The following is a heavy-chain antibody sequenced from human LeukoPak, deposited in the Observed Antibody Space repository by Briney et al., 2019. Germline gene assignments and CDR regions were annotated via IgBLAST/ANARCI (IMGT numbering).Heavy chain of an antibody. J-gene: IGHJ6*03. Sequence: SETLSLTCTVSGGSISHYVWSWIRQSPGKGLEWIGYINDSGNTNYNPSLKSRVTISVDKSKNHFSLKLSSVTAADTAVYYCARTAKYSSGWHAYYYYMDVWGKGTTVTVSS. D-gene: IGHD6-19*01. CDR3: ARTAKYSSGWHAYYYYMDV. V-gene: IGHV4-59*12. CDR2: INDSGNT. CDR1: GGSISHYV.